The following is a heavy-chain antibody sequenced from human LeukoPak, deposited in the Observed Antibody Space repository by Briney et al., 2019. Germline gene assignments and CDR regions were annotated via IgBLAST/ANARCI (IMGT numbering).Heavy chain of an antibody. CDR1: GFTFSDYC. J-gene: IGHJ4*02. CDR3: ARDWIDRSLDY. D-gene: IGHD2-2*03. Sequence: GRSLRLSCAASGFTFSDYCIHWVRQAPGKGLEWLAVMSPHASYEYYADSVQGRFTDSRDDSKKTVYLQVNSLRGDDTAVYYCARDWIDRSLDYWGQGILVIVSS. CDR2: MSPHASYE. V-gene: IGHV3-33*01.